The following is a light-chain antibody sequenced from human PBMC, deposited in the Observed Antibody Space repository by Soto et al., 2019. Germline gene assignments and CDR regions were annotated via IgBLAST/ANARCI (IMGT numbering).Light chain of an antibody. Sequence: QSALTQVASVSGSPGQSITISCTGTSSDVGGYEYVSWYQQHPGTAPKLMIYNVNYRPSGVSDRFSGSKSGYTASLAISGLQAEDEANYYCSSYTSTNTVVFGGGTKLTVL. CDR2: NVN. J-gene: IGLJ2*01. CDR1: SSDVGGYEY. CDR3: SSYTSTNTVV. V-gene: IGLV2-14*03.